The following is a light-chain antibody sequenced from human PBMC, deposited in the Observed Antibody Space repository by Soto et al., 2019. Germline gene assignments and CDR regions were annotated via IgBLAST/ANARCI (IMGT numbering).Light chain of an antibody. Sequence: QSVLTQPPSVSAAAGQKVTISCSGSSSNNGNNYVSWYQQLPGAAPKLLIYDNDNRHSGIPDRFSGSKSGTSATLGITGLQPGDEADYYCGTWDSRLIAYVFGSGTKVTVL. V-gene: IGLV1-51*01. CDR1: SSNNGNNY. CDR2: DND. CDR3: GTWDSRLIAYV. J-gene: IGLJ1*01.